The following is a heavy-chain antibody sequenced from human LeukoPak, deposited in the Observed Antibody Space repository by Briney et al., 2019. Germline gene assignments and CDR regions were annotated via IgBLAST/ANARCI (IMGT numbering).Heavy chain of an antibody. Sequence: PGGSLRLSCAASGFTVSSNYMSWVRQAPGKGLEWVSAISGSDGSTYYADSVKGRFTVSRDNSKNTPYLQMNSLSAEDTAVYYCEKDLGGSGDYRPYWGQGSVVTVSS. D-gene: IGHD2-21*02. CDR3: EKDLGGSGDYRPY. CDR1: GFTVSSNY. J-gene: IGHJ4*02. CDR2: ISGSDGST. V-gene: IGHV3-23*01.